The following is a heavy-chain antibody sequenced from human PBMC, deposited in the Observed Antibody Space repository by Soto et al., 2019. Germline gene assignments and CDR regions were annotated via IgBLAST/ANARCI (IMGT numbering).Heavy chain of an antibody. CDR1: GWAFSSYY. CDR3: ARDKITGLFDY. D-gene: IGHD2-8*02. Sequence: SESLSLTYNAYGWAFSSYYCSVIRQPPGSGLEWIGEINHSGSTNYNPSLKSRVTISVDTSKNQFSLKLTSVTAADTAVYYCARDKITGLFDYWGQGTLVTVSS. CDR2: INHSGST. J-gene: IGHJ4*02. V-gene: IGHV4-34*01.